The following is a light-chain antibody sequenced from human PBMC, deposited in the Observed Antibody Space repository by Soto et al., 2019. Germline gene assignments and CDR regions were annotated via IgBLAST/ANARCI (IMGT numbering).Light chain of an antibody. J-gene: IGLJ1*01. CDR3: CSYTGRSTFPYV. CDR2: EDN. V-gene: IGLV2-23*02. Sequence: QSARTQPASVSGSPGQSITISCTGTNSDVGTYNLVSWYQHHPGKAPKLIIYEDNKRPSDISNRFSGSKSGNTASLTISGLHGEDEADYFCCSYTGRSTFPYVFGTGTKVTVL. CDR1: NSDVGTYNL.